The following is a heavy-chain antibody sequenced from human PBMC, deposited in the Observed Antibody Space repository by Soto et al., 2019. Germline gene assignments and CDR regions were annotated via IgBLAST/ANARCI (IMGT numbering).Heavy chain of an antibody. CDR2: ISSSSSYT. CDR3: ARDMAPFLESDSIYYYYGMDV. Sequence: QVQLVESGGGLVKPGGSLRLSYAASGFTFSDYYMSWIRQAPGKGLEWVSYISSSSSYTNYADSVKGRFTISRDNAKNSLYLQMNSLRAEDTAVYYCARDMAPFLESDSIYYYYGMDVWGQGTTVTVSS. D-gene: IGHD1-1*01. CDR1: GFTFSDYY. V-gene: IGHV3-11*06. J-gene: IGHJ6*02.